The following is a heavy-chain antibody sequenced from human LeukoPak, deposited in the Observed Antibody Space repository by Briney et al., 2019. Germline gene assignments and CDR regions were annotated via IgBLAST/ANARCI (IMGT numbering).Heavy chain of an antibody. CDR3: AKHGLPLVVISAPLDY. CDR1: GYTFTSYG. V-gene: IGHV3-30*02. D-gene: IGHD2-15*01. CDR2: IRYDGSNK. J-gene: IGHJ4*02. Sequence: SCKASGYTFTSYGISWVRQAPGKGLEWVAFIRYDGSNKYYADSVKGRFTISRDNSKNTVYLQMNSLRAEDTAVYYCAKHGLPLVVISAPLDYWGQGTLVTVAS.